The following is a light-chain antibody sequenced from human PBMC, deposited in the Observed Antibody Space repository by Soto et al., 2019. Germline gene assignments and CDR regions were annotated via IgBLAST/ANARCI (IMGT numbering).Light chain of an antibody. CDR2: DAS. CDR3: QQLDT. V-gene: IGKV3-11*01. CDR1: QSVSSY. Sequence: EIVLTQSPATLSLSPGERATLSCRASQSVSSYLAWYQQKPGQAPRLLIYDASNRATGIPARFSGSGSGTDFTPTISSLEPEDFAVYYCQQLDTFGPGTKVDIK. J-gene: IGKJ3*01.